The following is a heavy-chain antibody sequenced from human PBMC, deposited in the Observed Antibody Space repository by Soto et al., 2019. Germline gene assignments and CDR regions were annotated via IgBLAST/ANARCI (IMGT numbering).Heavy chain of an antibody. Sequence: SETLSLTCTVSGGSISSGDYYWSWIRQPPGKGLEWIGYIYYSGSTYYNPSLKSRVTISVDTSKNQFSLKLSSVTAADTAVYYCARDRGGYYTTYYYYYCMDVWGQGTTVTVSS. CDR1: GGSISSGDYY. CDR3: ARDRGGYYTTYYYYYCMDV. V-gene: IGHV4-30-4*01. CDR2: IYYSGST. J-gene: IGHJ6*02. D-gene: IGHD3-3*01.